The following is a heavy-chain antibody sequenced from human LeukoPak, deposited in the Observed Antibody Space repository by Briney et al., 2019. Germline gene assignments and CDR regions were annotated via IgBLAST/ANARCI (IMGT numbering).Heavy chain of an antibody. CDR3: ARLQDSSSFYYYYYGMDV. CDR1: GYSFTSYW. V-gene: IGHV5-51*01. CDR2: IYPGDSDT. J-gene: IGHJ6*02. D-gene: IGHD6-6*01. Sequence: GESLKISCKGSGYSFTSYWIGWVRQMPGKGLEWMGIIYPGDSDTRYSPSFQGQVTISADKSISTAYLQWSSLEASDTAMYYCARLQDSSSFYYYYYGMDVWGQGTTVTVSS.